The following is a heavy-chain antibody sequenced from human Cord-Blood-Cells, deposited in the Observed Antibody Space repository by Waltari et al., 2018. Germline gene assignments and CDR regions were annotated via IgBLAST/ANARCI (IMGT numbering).Heavy chain of an antibody. CDR2: ISYDGSNK. J-gene: IGHJ3*02. V-gene: IGHV3-30*04. Sequence: QVQLVESGGGVVQPGRSLRLSCAASGFTFSSYAMHWVRQATGKGLEWVAVISYDGSNKYYADSVKGRFTISRDNSKNTLYLQMNSLRAEDTAVYYCARAPSLVQGAFDIWGQGTMVTVSS. CDR3: ARAPSLVQGAFDI. D-gene: IGHD6-13*01. CDR1: GFTFSSYA.